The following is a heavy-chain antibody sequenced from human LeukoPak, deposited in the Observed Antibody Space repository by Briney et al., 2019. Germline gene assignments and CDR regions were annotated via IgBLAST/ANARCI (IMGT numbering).Heavy chain of an antibody. Sequence: SETLSLTCTVSGGSISSYYWSWIRQPPGKGLEWIGYIYYSGSTNYNPSLKSRVTISVDTSKNQFSLKLSSVTAEDTAVYYCASWEVAYSGSYYALGAFDIWGQGTMVAVSS. CDR2: IYYSGST. CDR1: GGSISSYY. CDR3: ASWEVAYSGSYYALGAFDI. D-gene: IGHD1-26*01. J-gene: IGHJ3*02. V-gene: IGHV4-59*01.